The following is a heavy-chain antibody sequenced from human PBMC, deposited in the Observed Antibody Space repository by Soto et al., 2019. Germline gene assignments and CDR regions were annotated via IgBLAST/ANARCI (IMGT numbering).Heavy chain of an antibody. CDR3: AISWAVGVPDDFDL. J-gene: IGHJ3*01. V-gene: IGHV5-10-1*01. Sequence: GESLKISCKGSGYSFAGYWISWVRQTPGKGLEWMGRIDPSDSQTYYSPSFRGHVTISVTKTITTVFLQWSSLRASDTAMYYCAISWAVGVPDDFDLRGQGTMV. CDR2: IDPSDSQT. D-gene: IGHD3-3*01. CDR1: GYSFAGYW.